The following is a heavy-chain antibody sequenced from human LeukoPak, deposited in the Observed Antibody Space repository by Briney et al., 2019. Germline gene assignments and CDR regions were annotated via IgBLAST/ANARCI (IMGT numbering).Heavy chain of an antibody. CDR3: ARDPGYGTYYYGMDV. CDR2: IYSGGST. D-gene: IGHD5-18*01. J-gene: IGHJ6*02. V-gene: IGHV3-53*01. CDR1: GFTVSSNY. Sequence: GGSLRLSCAASGFTVSSNYMSWVRQAPGKGLEWVSVIYSGGSTYYADSVKGRFTISRDNSKNTLYLQMNSLRAEDTAVYYCARDPGYGTYYYGMDVWGQGTTVTVSS.